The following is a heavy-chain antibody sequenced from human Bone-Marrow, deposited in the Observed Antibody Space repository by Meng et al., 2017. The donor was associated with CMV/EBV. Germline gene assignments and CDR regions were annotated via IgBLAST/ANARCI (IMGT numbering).Heavy chain of an antibody. J-gene: IGHJ6*02. Sequence: SEPLSLTCTVSGGSVSSGSYYWSWIRQPPGKGLEWIGYIYYSGSTNYNPSLKSRVTISVDTSKNQFSLKLSSVTAADTAVYYCARDPATYGFWSGYIRRDYYYGMDVWGQGTTVTVSS. CDR3: ARDPATYGFWSGYIRRDYYYGMDV. D-gene: IGHD3-3*01. V-gene: IGHV4-61*01. CDR1: GGSVSSGSYY. CDR2: IYYSGST.